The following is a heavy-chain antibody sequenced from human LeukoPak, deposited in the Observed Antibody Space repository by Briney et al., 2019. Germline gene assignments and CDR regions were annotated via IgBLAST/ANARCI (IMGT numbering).Heavy chain of an antibody. CDR2: IKSKTDGGTT. Sequence: GGSLRVYCAASGFTFSNAWMSWVRQAPGKGLEWVGRIKSKTDGGTTDYAAPVKGRFTISRDDSKNTLYLQMNSLKTEDTAVYYCTIDALTSEYSGFDYWGQGTLVTVSS. CDR1: GFTFSNAW. D-gene: IGHD6-6*01. CDR3: TIDALTSEYSGFDY. J-gene: IGHJ4*02. V-gene: IGHV3-15*01.